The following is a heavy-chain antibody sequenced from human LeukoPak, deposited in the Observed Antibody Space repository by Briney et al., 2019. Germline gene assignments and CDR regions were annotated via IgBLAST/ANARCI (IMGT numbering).Heavy chain of an antibody. J-gene: IGHJ4*02. CDR3: AKLPYYVRNEDY. CDR2: IYSGGST. Sequence: GGSLRLSCAASGFTVRSNFMSWVRQAPGEGLDWVSVIYSGGSTYYADSVKGRFTISRDNSKNMVYLRMDSLRAEDTAVYYCAKLPYYVRNEDYWGQGTLVTVSS. CDR1: GFTVRSNF. V-gene: IGHV3-53*01. D-gene: IGHD3-10*02.